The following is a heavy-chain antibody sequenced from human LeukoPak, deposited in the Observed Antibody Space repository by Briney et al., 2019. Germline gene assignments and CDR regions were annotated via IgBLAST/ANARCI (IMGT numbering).Heavy chain of an antibody. CDR1: GFTFSDYY. CDR2: ISSSGSTI. Sequence: GGSLRLSCAASGFTFSDYYMSWIRQAPGKGLEWVSYISSSGSTIYYADSVKGRFTISRDNAKNSLYLQMNSLRAGDTAVYYCARETTTLGYYYDSSGYVTLWGQGTLVTVSS. D-gene: IGHD3-22*01. V-gene: IGHV3-11*01. J-gene: IGHJ4*02. CDR3: ARETTTLGYYYDSSGYVTL.